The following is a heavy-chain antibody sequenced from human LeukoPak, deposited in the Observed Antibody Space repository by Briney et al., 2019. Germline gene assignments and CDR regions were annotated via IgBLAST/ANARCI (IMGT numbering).Heavy chain of an antibody. J-gene: IGHJ4*02. CDR1: GFTFSSYA. D-gene: IGHD3-22*01. V-gene: IGHV3-20*04. CDR2: INWNGGST. CDR3: ARLPTTDDSN. Sequence: PGRSLRLSCAASGFTFSSYAMHWVRQAPGKGLEWVSGINWNGGSTGYADSVKGRFTISRDNAKNSLYLQMNSLRAEDTAVYYCARLPTTDDSNWGQGTLVTVSS.